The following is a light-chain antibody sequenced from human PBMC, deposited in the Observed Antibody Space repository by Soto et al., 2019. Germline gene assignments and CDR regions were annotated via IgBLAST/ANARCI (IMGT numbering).Light chain of an antibody. V-gene: IGLV1-47*01. CDR1: NSRSGSNY. CDR3: AAWDDTSSFV. J-gene: IGLJ1*01. CDR2: RND. Sequence: QSVLPQPPSASGTPGQRVTISCSTTNSRSGSNYVYWYQQLPGAAPKLLIYRNDQRPSGVPDRFSASKSGTSASLAISGLQSEDEADYYCAAWDDTSSFVFGTGTKVTVL.